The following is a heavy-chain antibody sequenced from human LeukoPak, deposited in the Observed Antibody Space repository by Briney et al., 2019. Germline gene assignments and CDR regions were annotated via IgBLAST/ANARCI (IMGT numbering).Heavy chain of an antibody. CDR3: RDGYLS. Sequence: GGSLRLSCAASGFTFSSSAMSWVRQAPGKGLEWVSAISNNGGYTYYAESVQGRFTISRDNSKSTLYLQMNSLKTEDTAVYYCRDGYLSWGQGTLVTVSS. V-gene: IGHV3-23*01. J-gene: IGHJ5*02. CDR1: GFTFSSSA. CDR2: ISNNGGYT. D-gene: IGHD5-24*01.